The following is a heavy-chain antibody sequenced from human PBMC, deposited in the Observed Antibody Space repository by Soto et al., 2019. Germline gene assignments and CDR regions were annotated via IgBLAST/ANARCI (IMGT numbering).Heavy chain of an antibody. CDR1: GYSFTSYW. CDR3: ARHGEKDYGSGSYYNGYYYYYYGMDV. V-gene: IGHV5-51*01. CDR2: IYPGDSDT. J-gene: IGHJ6*02. D-gene: IGHD3-10*01. Sequence: GESLKISCKGSGYSFTSYWIGWVRQMPGKGLEWMGIIYPGDSDTRYSPSFQGQVTISADKSISTAYLQWSSLKASDTAMYYCARHGEKDYGSGSYYNGYYYYYYGMDVWGQGTTVTVSS.